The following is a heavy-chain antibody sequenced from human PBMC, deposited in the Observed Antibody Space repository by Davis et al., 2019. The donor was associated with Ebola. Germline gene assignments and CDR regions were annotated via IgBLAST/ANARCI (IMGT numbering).Heavy chain of an antibody. V-gene: IGHV3-7*01. Sequence: GESLKISCVASGFTFSDYWMSWVRQAPGKGLEWVANIKQRGSEKYYADSMKGRFTISRDNAKTSLYLQMNSLRVEDTAVYFCAKSGWGAYGYGAKSDWGQGTLVTVSS. D-gene: IGHD5-12*01. CDR3: AKSGWGAYGYGAKSD. J-gene: IGHJ4*02. CDR2: IKQRGSEK. CDR1: GFTFSDYW.